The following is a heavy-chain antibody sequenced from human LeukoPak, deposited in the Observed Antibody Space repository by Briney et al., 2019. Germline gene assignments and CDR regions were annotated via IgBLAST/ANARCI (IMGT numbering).Heavy chain of an antibody. J-gene: IGHJ4*02. CDR3: AKALEQETVIALDS. Sequence: GGSLRLSCAASGFTFSTYAMSWVRQAPGKRLGWVSAISGSGGSTYYADSVKGRFTISRDNSKNTLYLQMNSLRAEDTSIYFCAKALEQETVIALDSWGQGTLVTVSS. CDR1: GFTFSTYA. D-gene: IGHD6-13*01. CDR2: ISGSGGST. V-gene: IGHV3-23*01.